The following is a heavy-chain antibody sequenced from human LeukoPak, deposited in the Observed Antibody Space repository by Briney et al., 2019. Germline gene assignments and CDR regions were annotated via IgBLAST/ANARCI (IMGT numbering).Heavy chain of an antibody. D-gene: IGHD2-15*01. Sequence: GGSLRLSCAASGFTFSSYAMHWVRQAPGKGLEWVAVISYDGSNKYYADSVRGRFTISRDNSKNTLYLQMNSLRAEDTAVYYCARGLELRGQGTLVTVSS. V-gene: IGHV3-30-3*01. CDR3: ARGLEL. CDR1: GFTFSSYA. J-gene: IGHJ4*02. CDR2: ISYDGSNK.